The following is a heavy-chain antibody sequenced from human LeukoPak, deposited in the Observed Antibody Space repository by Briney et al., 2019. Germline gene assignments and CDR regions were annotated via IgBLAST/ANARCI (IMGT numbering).Heavy chain of an antibody. CDR2: IRYDGYNK. J-gene: IGHJ6*03. V-gene: IGHV3-30*02. D-gene: IGHD5-18*01. CDR3: AKDSSYSYGYSAYYMDV. CDR1: GFTFSDYY. Sequence: GGSLRLSCAASGFTFSDYYMNWVRQAPGKGLEWVAFIRYDGYNKYYADSVKGRFTISRDNSKNTLYLQMNSLRAEDTAVYYCAKDSSYSYGYSAYYMDVWGKGTTVTVSS.